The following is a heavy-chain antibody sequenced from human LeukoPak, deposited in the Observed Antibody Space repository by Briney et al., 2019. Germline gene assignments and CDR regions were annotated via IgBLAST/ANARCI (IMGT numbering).Heavy chain of an antibody. CDR2: ISYDGSNK. Sequence: GRSLRLSCAASGFTFSSYAMHWVRQAPGKGLEWVAVISYDGSNKYYADSVKGRFTISRDNSKNTLYLQMNSLRAEDTAVYYCARIAVGATSPDFDYWGQGTLVTVSS. CDR1: GFTFSSYA. D-gene: IGHD1-26*01. V-gene: IGHV3-30*04. CDR3: ARIAVGATSPDFDY. J-gene: IGHJ4*02.